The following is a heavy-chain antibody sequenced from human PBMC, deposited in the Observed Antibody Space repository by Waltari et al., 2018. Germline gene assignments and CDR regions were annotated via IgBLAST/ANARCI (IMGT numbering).Heavy chain of an antibody. CDR2: MNPNSGNT. CDR1: GYTFTSYD. D-gene: IGHD3-3*01. J-gene: IGHJ5*02. V-gene: IGHV1-8*01. CDR3: ARGKGTGLRFLEWLLWMFDP. Sequence: QVQLVQSGAEVKKPGASVKVSCKASGYTFTSYDINWVRPATEQGLEWMGWMNPNSGNTGYAQKFQGRVTMTRNTSISTAYMELSSLRSEDTAVYYCARGKGTGLRFLEWLLWMFDPWGQGTLVTVSS.